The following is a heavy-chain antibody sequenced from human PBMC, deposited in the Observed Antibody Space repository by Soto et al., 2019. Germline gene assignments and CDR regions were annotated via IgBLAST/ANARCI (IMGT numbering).Heavy chain of an antibody. CDR2: ISAYNGKT. CDR1: GYTFISYG. CDR3: ARGFPRGYDFWSGYYSSYYYGMDV. D-gene: IGHD3-3*01. J-gene: IGHJ6*02. V-gene: IGHV1-18*01. Sequence: GASVKVSCKTSGYTFISYGISWVRQAPGQGVEWMGWISAYNGKTNYAQKFQGRVTMTRNTSISTAYMELSSLRSEDTAVYYCARGFPRGYDFWSGYYSSYYYGMDVWGQGTTVTVSS.